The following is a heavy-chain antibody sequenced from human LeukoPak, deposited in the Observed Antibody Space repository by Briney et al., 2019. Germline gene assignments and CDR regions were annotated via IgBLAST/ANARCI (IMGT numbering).Heavy chain of an antibody. Sequence: GGSLRLSCAASGFTFTTYAMNWVRQAPGKGLEWVSAISGSGGSTYYADSAKGRFTISRDNSKNTLYLQMNSLRAEDTAVYYCAKRAAGTSSYYYYMDVWGKGTTVTVSS. CDR2: ISGSGGST. D-gene: IGHD6-13*01. CDR1: GFTFTTYA. J-gene: IGHJ6*03. V-gene: IGHV3-23*01. CDR3: AKRAAGTSSYYYYMDV.